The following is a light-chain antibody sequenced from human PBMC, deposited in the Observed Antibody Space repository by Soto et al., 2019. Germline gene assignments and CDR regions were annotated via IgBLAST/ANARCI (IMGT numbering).Light chain of an antibody. V-gene: IGLV3-1*01. CDR3: QAWDNTAGVV. J-gene: IGLJ2*01. CDR1: KLGDVY. CDR2: QDA. Sequence: SYELTQPPSVSVSPGQTATITCSGDKLGDVYACWYQQKAGQSPVLVIYQDARRPSGIPERFSGSNSGTTATLTITGTQADDEGDYYCQAWDNTAGVVFGGGTQLTVL.